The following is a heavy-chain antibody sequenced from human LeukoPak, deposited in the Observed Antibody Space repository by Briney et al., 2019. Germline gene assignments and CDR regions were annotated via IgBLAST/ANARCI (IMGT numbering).Heavy chain of an antibody. CDR2: INPNSGGT. V-gene: IGHV1-2*02. CDR1: GYTLTGYY. J-gene: IGHJ6*03. D-gene: IGHD5-18*01. CDR3: EIQLWLNYYMDV. Sequence: ASVKVSCKASGYTLTGYYMHWVRQAPGQELEWMGWINPNSGGTNYAQKFEGRVTMTRDTSISTAYMELSRLRSDDTAVYYCEIQLWLNYYMDVWGKGTTVTVSS.